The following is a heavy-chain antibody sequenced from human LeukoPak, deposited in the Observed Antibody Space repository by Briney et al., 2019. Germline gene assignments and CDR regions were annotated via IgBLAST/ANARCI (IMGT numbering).Heavy chain of an antibody. D-gene: IGHD3-10*01. V-gene: IGHV3-48*01. CDR3: ARDTHYYGSGSPAFDI. CDR1: GFTFSTYS. J-gene: IGHJ3*02. CDR2: ISFSSSTI. Sequence: GGSLRLSCAASGFTFSTYSMNWVRQAPGKGLEWVSYISFSSSTIHYADSVKSRFTISRDNDKKSLYLQMNSLGVEDTAVYYCARDTHYYGSGSPAFDIWGQGTMATVSS.